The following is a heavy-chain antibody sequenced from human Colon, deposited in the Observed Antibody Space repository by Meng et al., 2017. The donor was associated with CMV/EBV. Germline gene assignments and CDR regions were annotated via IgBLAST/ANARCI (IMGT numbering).Heavy chain of an antibody. CDR3: ARAPGNYLSPYYFDF. D-gene: IGHD1-14*01. V-gene: IGHV3-21*01. J-gene: IGHJ4*02. CDR2: ISSRSTYI. Sequence: GESLKISCAAPGFTFTDYSINWVRQAPGKGLEWVSSISSRSTYISYGDSVKGRFTVSRDDAKNSLYLQMNSLRAEDTAVYYCARAPGNYLSPYYFDFWGQGTLVTVSS. CDR1: GFTFTDYS.